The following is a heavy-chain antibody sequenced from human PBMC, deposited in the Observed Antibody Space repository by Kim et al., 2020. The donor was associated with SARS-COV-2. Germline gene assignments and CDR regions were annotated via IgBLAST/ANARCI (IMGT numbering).Heavy chain of an antibody. J-gene: IGHJ6*02. CDR3: ARTASGYDTYGDEEPYGPVNYYGMDV. V-gene: IGHV5-51*01. CDR2: IHPGDSDT. D-gene: IGHD5-12*01. Sequence: GESLKISCKGSGYSFTSYWIGWVRQMPGKGLEWMGIIHPGDSDTRYSPSFQGQVTISADKSISTAYLQWSTLKASDTAMYYCARTASGYDTYGDEEPYGPVNYYGMDVWGQGTTVTVSS. CDR1: GYSFTSYW.